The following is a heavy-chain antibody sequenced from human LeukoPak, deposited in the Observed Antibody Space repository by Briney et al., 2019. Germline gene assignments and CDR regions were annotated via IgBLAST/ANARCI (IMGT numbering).Heavy chain of an antibody. CDR1: EFTVSSNY. D-gene: IGHD3-10*01. CDR3: ARVWGNRGSDYFDC. V-gene: IGHV3-30*03. Sequence: GGSLRLSCAASEFTVSSNYMSWVRQAPGKGLECVAVISYDGSNKYYADSVKGRFTISRDNSKNTVSLQMNSLRAEGTAVYYCARVWGNRGSDYFDCWGQGTLVTVSS. J-gene: IGHJ4*02. CDR2: ISYDGSNK.